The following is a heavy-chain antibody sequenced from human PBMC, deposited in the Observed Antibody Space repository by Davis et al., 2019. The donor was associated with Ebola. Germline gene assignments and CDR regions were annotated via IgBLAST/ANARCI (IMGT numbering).Heavy chain of an antibody. CDR2: ISSSSSYT. D-gene: IGHD3-16*01. CDR3: ARDVMITFG. V-gene: IGHV3-11*06. CDR1: GFTFSDYY. Sequence: GESLKISCAASGFTFSDYYMSWIRQAPGKGLEWVSYISSSSSYTNYADSVKGRFTISRDNAKNSLYLQMNSLRDEDTAVYYCARDVMITFGGGQGTLVTVSS. J-gene: IGHJ4*02.